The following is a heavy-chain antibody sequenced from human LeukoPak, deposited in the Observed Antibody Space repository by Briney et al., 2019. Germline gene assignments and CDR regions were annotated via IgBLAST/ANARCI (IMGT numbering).Heavy chain of an antibody. CDR1: GVTLSTYC. Sequence: RRSLCLSCALSGVTLSTYCMHSVRHAPREGLGWVSRISIDVSTISNADSVQARFTISRDNAETTLYLQMSALRAEDTAVYNCARGRMSTSSWLTGYWGQGTLVTVSS. D-gene: IGHD6-13*01. CDR3: ARGRMSTSSWLTGY. CDR2: ISIDVSTI. J-gene: IGHJ4*02. V-gene: IGHV3-74*01.